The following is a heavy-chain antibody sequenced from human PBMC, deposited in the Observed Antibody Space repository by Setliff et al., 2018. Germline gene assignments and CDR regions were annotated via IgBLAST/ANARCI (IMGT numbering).Heavy chain of an antibody. V-gene: IGHV4-4*02. CDR3: ARAPRYFDPTGSYFDF. D-gene: IGHD3-22*01. J-gene: IGHJ4*02. CDR1: GASIIQDYW. CDR2: INHRGST. Sequence: SETLSLTCAVSGASIIQDYWWSWVRQPPERELEWIGEINHRGSTNDCPSLKRRVNISIDTSKDQFSLKLISMTAADTAVYYCARAPRYFDPTGSYFDFWGQGTLVTVSS.